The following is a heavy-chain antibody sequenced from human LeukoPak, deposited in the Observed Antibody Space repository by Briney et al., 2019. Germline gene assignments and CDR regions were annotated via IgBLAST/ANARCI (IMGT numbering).Heavy chain of an antibody. Sequence: PPETLSLTCTVSGGSISSSSYYWGWIRQPPGKGLEWIGSIYYSGSTYYNLSLKSRVTISVDTSKNQFSLKLSSVTTADTAVYYCARHLTRGSWFDPWGQGTLVTVSS. CDR3: ARHLTRGSWFDP. J-gene: IGHJ5*02. D-gene: IGHD3-9*01. CDR1: GGSISSSSYY. CDR2: IYYSGST. V-gene: IGHV4-39*01.